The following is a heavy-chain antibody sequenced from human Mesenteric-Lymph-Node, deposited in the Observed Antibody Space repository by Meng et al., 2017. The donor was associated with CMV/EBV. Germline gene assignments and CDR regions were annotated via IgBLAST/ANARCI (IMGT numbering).Heavy chain of an antibody. CDR1: GGSFSGYY. V-gene: IGHV4-34*01. Sequence: SETLSLTCAVYGGSFSGYYWSWIRQPPGKGLEWIGEINHSGSTNYNPSLKSRVTISVDTSKNQFSLKLSSVTAADTAVYYCARGVGYSGYDFFDYYGMDVWSQGTTVTVSS. D-gene: IGHD5-12*01. J-gene: IGHJ6*02. CDR3: ARGVGYSGYDFFDYYGMDV. CDR2: INHSGST.